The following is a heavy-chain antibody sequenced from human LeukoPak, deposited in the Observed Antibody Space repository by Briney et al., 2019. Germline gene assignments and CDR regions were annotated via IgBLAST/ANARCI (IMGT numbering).Heavy chain of an antibody. J-gene: IGHJ4*02. CDR1: GVSISSSSYY. Sequence: PSETLSLTCTVSGVSISSSSYYWGWIRQPPGRGLEWIGSIHYSGSTNYNPSLKSRVTIYVDTSRNQFSLKLSSVTAADTAVYYCARPGYCSSTSCYNRGFFDYWGQGTLVTVSS. D-gene: IGHD2-2*01. V-gene: IGHV4-39*01. CDR2: IHYSGST. CDR3: ARPGYCSSTSCYNRGFFDY.